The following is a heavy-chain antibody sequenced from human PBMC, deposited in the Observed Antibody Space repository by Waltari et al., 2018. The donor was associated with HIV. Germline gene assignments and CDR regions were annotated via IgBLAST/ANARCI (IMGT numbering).Heavy chain of an antibody. CDR2: IKSKTDGGKT. CDR1: GFTFSNAW. Sequence: EVQLVESGGGLVKPGGSLRLSCAASGFTFSNAWMSWVRQAPGKGLEWVGRIKSKTDGGKTDYAAPVKGRFTISRDDSKNTLYLQMNSLKTEDTAMYYCAKGGTSGYTFGFGRWGQGTLVTVSS. J-gene: IGHJ1*01. CDR3: AKGGTSGYTFGFGR. V-gene: IGHV3-15*01. D-gene: IGHD5-18*01.